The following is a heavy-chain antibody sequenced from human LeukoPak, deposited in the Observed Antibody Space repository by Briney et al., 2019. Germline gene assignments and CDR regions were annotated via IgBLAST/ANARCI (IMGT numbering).Heavy chain of an antibody. CDR3: ARDCSGGSCYYYYGMDV. CDR1: GFTFSSYC. J-gene: IGHJ6*02. CDR2: IKQDGSEK. Sequence: GGSLRLSCAASGFTFSSYCMSWVRQAPGKGLEWVANIKQDGSEKYYVDSVKGRFTISRDNAKNSLYLQMNSLRAEDTAVYYCARDCSGGSCYYYYGMDVWGQGTTVTVSS. V-gene: IGHV3-7*01. D-gene: IGHD2-15*01.